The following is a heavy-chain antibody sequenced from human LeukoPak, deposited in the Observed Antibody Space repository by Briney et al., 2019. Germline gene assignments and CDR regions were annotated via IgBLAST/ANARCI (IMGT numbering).Heavy chain of an antibody. CDR2: IRSSGDNT. Sequence: GGSLRLSCAASGFTFSSYAMNWVRQAPGKGLEWVSSIRSSGDNTYYADSVKGRFTISRDNSKNTVYLQMNSLRAEDTAVYYCAKDRYVMDVCGRGTTVTVSS. V-gene: IGHV3-23*01. J-gene: IGHJ6*02. CDR1: GFTFSSYA. CDR3: AKDRYVMDV.